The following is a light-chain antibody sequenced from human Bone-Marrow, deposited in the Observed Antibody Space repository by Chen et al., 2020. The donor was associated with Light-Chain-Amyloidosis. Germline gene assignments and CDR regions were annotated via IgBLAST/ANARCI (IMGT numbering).Light chain of an antibody. J-gene: IGLJ2*01. V-gene: IGLV3-25*03. CDR3: QSADSSGTYEVI. CDR1: DLPTKY. Sequence: SYELTQPPSVSVSPVQTARITCSGDDLPTKYAYWYQQKPGQAPVLVIHGDTERPSGISERFSGSSSGRTATLTISGVQAEDEADYHCQSADSSGTYEVIFGGGTKLTVL. CDR2: GDT.